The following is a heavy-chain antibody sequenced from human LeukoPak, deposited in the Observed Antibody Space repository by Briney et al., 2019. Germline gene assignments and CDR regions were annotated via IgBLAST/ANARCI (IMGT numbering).Heavy chain of an antibody. CDR3: AELGITMIGCV. CDR2: ISSSGSTI. J-gene: IGHJ6*04. CDR1: GFTFSSYW. D-gene: IGHD3-10*02. V-gene: IGHV3-48*04. Sequence: GGSLRLSCAASGFTFSSYWMNWVRQAPGKGLEGVSYISSSGSTIYYADSVKGGFTISRDNAKNSLYLQMNSLRAEDTAVYYCAELGITMIGCVWGKGTPVTISS.